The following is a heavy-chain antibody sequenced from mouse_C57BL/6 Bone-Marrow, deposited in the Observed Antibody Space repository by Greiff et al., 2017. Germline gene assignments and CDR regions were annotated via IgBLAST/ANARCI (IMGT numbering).Heavy chain of an antibody. CDR2: IDPENGDT. Sequence: VQLQQSGAELVRPGASVKLSCTASGFNIKDDYMHWVKQRPEQGLEWIGWIDPENGDTEYASKFQGKATITADTSSNTAYLQLSSLTSEDTAVYYCIPIATVVAGAMDYWGQGTSVTVSS. J-gene: IGHJ4*01. CDR3: IPIATVVAGAMDY. CDR1: GFNIKDDY. V-gene: IGHV14-4*01. D-gene: IGHD1-1*01.